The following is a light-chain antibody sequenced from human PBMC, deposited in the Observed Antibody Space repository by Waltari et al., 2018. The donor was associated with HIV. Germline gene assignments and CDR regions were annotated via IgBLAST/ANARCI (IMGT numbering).Light chain of an antibody. Sequence: QSALTQPASVSGSPGPSITISCTGTSSDVGGYNYVSWYQQHPGKAPKLMIYEVSTRRSGVSKRCACSMSGNTASRTIAGLQAEDEADYYCSSYTSSSTRVFGGGTKLTVL. CDR1: SSDVGGYNY. CDR2: EVS. V-gene: IGLV2-14*01. J-gene: IGLJ3*02. CDR3: SSYTSSSTRV.